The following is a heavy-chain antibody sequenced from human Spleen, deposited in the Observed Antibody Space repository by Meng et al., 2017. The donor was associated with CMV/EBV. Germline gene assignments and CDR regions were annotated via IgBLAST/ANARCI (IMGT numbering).Heavy chain of an antibody. Sequence: SETLSLTCTVSGGSISSYYWSWIRQPPGKGLEWIGYIDYSGTTNYISSLKSRVTISVETSKNQFSLKLSSVTAADTAVYYCARSTIVVVPAAIDGYFQHWGQGTLVTVSS. CDR1: GGSISSYY. CDR2: IDYSGTT. J-gene: IGHJ1*01. D-gene: IGHD2-2*01. CDR3: ARSTIVVVPAAIDGYFQH. V-gene: IGHV4-59*01.